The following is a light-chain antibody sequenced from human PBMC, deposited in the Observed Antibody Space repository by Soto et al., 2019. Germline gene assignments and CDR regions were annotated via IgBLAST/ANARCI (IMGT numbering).Light chain of an antibody. V-gene: IGKV3-20*01. CDR2: GSS. J-gene: IGKJ4*01. CDR1: QDVDSNF. CDR3: HQYYSSIT. Sequence: EIVLTQSPGTLFLSPGERATLSCRASQDVDSNFLAWCQQRPGQAPRLLIYGSSRRATGIPDRFSGSGSGTDFTLTISRVGPEDIAVYFCHQYYSSITFGGGTKVEVK.